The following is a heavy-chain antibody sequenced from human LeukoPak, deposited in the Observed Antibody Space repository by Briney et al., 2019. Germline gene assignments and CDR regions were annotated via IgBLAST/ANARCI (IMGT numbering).Heavy chain of an antibody. V-gene: IGHV3-21*01. J-gene: IGHJ3*02. Sequence: GGSLRLSCAASGFTFSSYSMNWVRQAPGKGLEWVSSISSSSSYIYYADSVKGRFTISRDNAKNSLYLQMNSLRAEDTAVYYCARDRPPKKYCGGDCYSYAFDIWGQGTMVTVSS. CDR2: ISSSSSYI. CDR3: ARDRPPKKYCGGDCYSYAFDI. D-gene: IGHD2-21*02. CDR1: GFTFSSYS.